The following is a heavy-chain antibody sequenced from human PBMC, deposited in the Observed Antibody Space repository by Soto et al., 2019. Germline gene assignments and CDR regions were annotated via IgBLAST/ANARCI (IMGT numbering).Heavy chain of an antibody. V-gene: IGHV4-59*01. CDR3: ARFRGVCSGGSCYSGPIAY. CDR1: GGSISSYY. J-gene: IGHJ4*02. D-gene: IGHD2-15*01. CDR2: IYYSGST. Sequence: PSETLSLTCTVSGGSISSYYWSWIRQPPGKGLEWIGYIYYSGSTNYNPSLKSRVTISVDTSKNQFSLKLSSVTAADTAVYYCARFRGVCSGGSCYSGPIAYWGQGTLVTVSS.